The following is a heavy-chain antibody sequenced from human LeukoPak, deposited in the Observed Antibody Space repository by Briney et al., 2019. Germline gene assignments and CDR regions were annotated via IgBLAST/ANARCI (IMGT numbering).Heavy chain of an antibody. Sequence: GGSLRLSCAASGFTFSNYAMSWVRQAPGKGLEWVSSITSSSTYIYYADSVQGRFTISRDNAKNSLYLQMNSLRAEDTAVYYCARGYDILTGYLKDEPFDYWGQGTLVTVSS. V-gene: IGHV3-21*01. D-gene: IGHD3-9*01. CDR3: ARGYDILTGYLKDEPFDY. CDR2: ITSSSTYI. CDR1: GFTFSNYA. J-gene: IGHJ4*02.